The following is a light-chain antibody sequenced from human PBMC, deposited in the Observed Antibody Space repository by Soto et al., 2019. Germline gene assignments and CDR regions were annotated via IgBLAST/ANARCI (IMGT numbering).Light chain of an antibody. CDR3: QQYHNYPPIT. Sequence: EIVLTQSPATLSLSPGERATLSCRASQSVSSYLAWYQQKPGQAPRLLIYGASTRATGIPARFSGSGSGTEFTLTISSLQSEDFAIYYCQQYHNYPPITFGQGTRLEIK. J-gene: IGKJ5*01. CDR1: QSVSSY. CDR2: GAS. V-gene: IGKV3D-15*01.